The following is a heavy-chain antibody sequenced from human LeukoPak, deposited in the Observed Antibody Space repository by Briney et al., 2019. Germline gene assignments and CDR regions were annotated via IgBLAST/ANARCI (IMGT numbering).Heavy chain of an antibody. CDR1: GLTFSSYG. Sequence: GGSLRLSCAAPGLTFSSYGMHWVRQAPGKGLEWVAVISYDGSNKYYADSVKGRFTISRDNSKNTLYLQMNSLRAEDTAVYYCAKPQTRPTDYFDYWGQETLVTVSS. CDR3: AKPQTRPTDYFDY. V-gene: IGHV3-30*18. J-gene: IGHJ4*02. CDR2: ISYDGSNK. D-gene: IGHD4-17*01.